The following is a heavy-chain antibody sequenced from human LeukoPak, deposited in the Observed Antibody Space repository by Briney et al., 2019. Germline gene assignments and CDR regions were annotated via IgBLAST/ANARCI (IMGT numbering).Heavy chain of an antibody. CDR2: ISGSGGRT. V-gene: IGHV3-23*01. CDR3: ARWEYQLPLDDQPLDY. J-gene: IGHJ4*02. Sequence: GGSLRLSCAASGFTFSSYAMSWVRQAPGKGLEWVSAISGSGGRTYYADSVKGRFTISRDNSKNTLYLQMNSLRAEDTAVYYCARWEYQLPLDDQPLDYWGQGTLVTVSS. D-gene: IGHD2-2*01. CDR1: GFTFSSYA.